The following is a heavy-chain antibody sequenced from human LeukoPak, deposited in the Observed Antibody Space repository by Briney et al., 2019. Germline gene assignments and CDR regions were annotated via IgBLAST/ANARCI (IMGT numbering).Heavy chain of an antibody. CDR2: IYYSGST. V-gene: IGHV4-59*08. CDR3: ARQGGGYSGSFYI. J-gene: IGHJ3*02. CDR1: GGSISSYY. D-gene: IGHD5-12*01. Sequence: SETLSLTCTVSGGSISSYYWSWIRQPPGKGLEWIGYIYYSGSTNYNPSLKGRVTISVDTSKNQFSLKLSSVTAADTAVFYCARQGGGYSGSFYIWGQGTMVTVSS.